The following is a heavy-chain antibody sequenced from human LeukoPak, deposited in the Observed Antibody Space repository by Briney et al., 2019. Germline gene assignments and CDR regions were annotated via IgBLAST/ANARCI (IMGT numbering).Heavy chain of an antibody. CDR2: LSGSAGGT. CDR1: GITLSNYA. CDR3: AKRGVVVRVFLVGFHREAYYFDS. D-gene: IGHD3-16*02. V-gene: IGHV3-23*01. Sequence: GGSLRLSCGVSGITLSNYAKSWVRQAPGKGLEWVAGLSGSAGGTTYADSVKGRFTISRDNSKNTLFLQMDRLRAEDTAVYFCAKRGVVVRVFLVGFHREAYYFDSWGQGAQVTVSS. J-gene: IGHJ4*02.